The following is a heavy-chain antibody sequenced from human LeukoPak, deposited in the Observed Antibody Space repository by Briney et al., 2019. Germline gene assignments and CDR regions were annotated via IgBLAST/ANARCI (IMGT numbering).Heavy chain of an antibody. CDR1: GGSFSGYY. J-gene: IGHJ4*02. CDR3: ARAPGVGGRGSGSYYPPLL. D-gene: IGHD3-10*01. Sequence: SETLSLTCAVYGGSFSGYYWSWIRQPPGKGLEWIGEINHSGSTNYNPSLKSRVTISVDTSKNQFSLKLSSVTAADTAVYYCARAPGVGGRGSGSYYPPLLWGQGTLVTVSS. V-gene: IGHV4-34*01. CDR2: INHSGST.